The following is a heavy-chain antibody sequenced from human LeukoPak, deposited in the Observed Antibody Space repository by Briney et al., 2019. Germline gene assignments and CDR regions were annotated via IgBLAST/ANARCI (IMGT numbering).Heavy chain of an antibody. J-gene: IGHJ4*02. CDR2: ISSSSTYI. D-gene: IGHD3-10*01. Sequence: GGSLRLSCAASGFIFSSYSMNWVRQAPGKGLEWVSSISSSSTYIYYADSVKGRFTISSDNAKNSLYLQMNSLRAEDTAVYYCARLPEKLWFGELEGDYWGQGTLVTVSS. V-gene: IGHV3-21*01. CDR3: ARLPEKLWFGELEGDY. CDR1: GFIFSSYS.